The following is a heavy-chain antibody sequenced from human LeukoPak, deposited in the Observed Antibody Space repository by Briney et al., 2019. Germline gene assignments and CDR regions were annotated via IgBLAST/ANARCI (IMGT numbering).Heavy chain of an antibody. V-gene: IGHV4-59*08. D-gene: IGHD1-26*01. CDR1: GGSISSYY. J-gene: IGHJ5*02. Sequence: SETLSLTCTVSGGSISSYYWSWIRQPPGKGLEWIGYIYYSGSTNYNPSLKSRVTISVDTSKNQFSLKLSSVTAADTAVYYCARIPGKWFDPWCQGTLVTVSS. CDR3: ARIPGKWFDP. CDR2: IYYSGST.